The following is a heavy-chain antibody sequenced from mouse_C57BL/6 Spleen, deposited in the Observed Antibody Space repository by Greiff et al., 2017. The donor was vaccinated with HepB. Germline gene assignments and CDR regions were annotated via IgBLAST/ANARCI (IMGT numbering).Heavy chain of an antibody. CDR2: IYPRSGNT. Sequence: VQVVESGAELARPGASVKLSCKASGYTFTSYGISWVKQRTGQGLEWIGEIYPRSGNTYYNEKFKGKATLTADKSSSTAYMELRSLTSEDSAVYFCARDDYDAFYYAMDYWGQGTSVTVSS. V-gene: IGHV1-81*01. CDR3: ARDDYDAFYYAMDY. D-gene: IGHD2-4*01. CDR1: GYTFTSYG. J-gene: IGHJ4*01.